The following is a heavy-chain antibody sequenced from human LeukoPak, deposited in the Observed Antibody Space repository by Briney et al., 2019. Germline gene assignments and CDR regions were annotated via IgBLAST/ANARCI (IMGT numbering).Heavy chain of an antibody. Sequence: GRSLRLSCAXSGFTFSSYWMHWVRQVPGQGLVWVARINPGGSSITYADSVKGRFTISRDNAKNTLYLQMDSLRAEDTGVYYCARSNQADDYWGQGTLVTVSS. V-gene: IGHV3-74*01. CDR3: ARSNQADDY. CDR2: INPGGSSI. CDR1: GFTFSSYW. J-gene: IGHJ4*02. D-gene: IGHD1-14*01.